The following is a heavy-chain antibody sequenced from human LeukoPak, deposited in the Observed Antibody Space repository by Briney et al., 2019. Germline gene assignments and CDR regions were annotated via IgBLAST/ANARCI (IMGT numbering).Heavy chain of an antibody. Sequence: PGGSLRLSCAASGFTFSSYSMNWVRQAPGKGLEWVSYISSSSSTIYYADSVKGRFTISRDNAKNSLYLQMNSLRAEDTAVYYCARVAEQYQLLLYFDYWGQGTLVTVSS. D-gene: IGHD2-2*01. CDR1: GFTFSSYS. V-gene: IGHV3-48*04. CDR2: ISSSSSTI. J-gene: IGHJ4*02. CDR3: ARVAEQYQLLLYFDY.